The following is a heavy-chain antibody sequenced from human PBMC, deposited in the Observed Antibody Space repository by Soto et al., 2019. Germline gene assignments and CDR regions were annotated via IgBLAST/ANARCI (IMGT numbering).Heavy chain of an antibody. D-gene: IGHD6-19*01. J-gene: IGHJ4*02. Sequence: QVQLVESGGGVVQPGGSVRLSCAASGFSFSTHAMHWVRQAPGKGLEWVAVISYNGNSKYHGDSVKGRFTISRDNSKNTRYLQMNSLGGEDTAVYYCAREAFSSGWTFDYWGQGTLVTVSS. V-gene: IGHV3-30-3*01. CDR1: GFSFSTHA. CDR2: ISYNGNSK. CDR3: AREAFSSGWTFDY.